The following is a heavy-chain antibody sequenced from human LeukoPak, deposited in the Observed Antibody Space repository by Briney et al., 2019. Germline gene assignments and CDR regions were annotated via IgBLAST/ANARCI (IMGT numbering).Heavy chain of an antibody. V-gene: IGHV1-18*01. CDR1: GYTFTSYG. CDR2: ISAYNGNT. J-gene: IGHJ5*02. CDR3: ARELTIFGVVNGYWFDP. Sequence: VASVKVSCKASGYTFTSYGISWVRQAPGQGLEWMGWISAYNGNTNYAQKLQGRVTMTTDTSTSTAYMELSRLRSDDTAVYYCARELTIFGVVNGYWFDPWGQGTLVTVSS. D-gene: IGHD3-3*01.